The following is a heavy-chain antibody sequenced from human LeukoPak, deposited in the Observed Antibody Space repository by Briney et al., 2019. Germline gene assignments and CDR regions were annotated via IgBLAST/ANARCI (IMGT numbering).Heavy chain of an antibody. J-gene: IGHJ2*01. CDR3: ARVTVVAATGSFDL. CDR1: GCSISSYY. D-gene: IGHD2-15*01. V-gene: IGHV4-59*01. Sequence: KPSETLSLTCTVSGCSISSYYWSWIRQPPGKGLEWIGYIYYSGSTNYNPSLKSRVTISVDTSTNQFSLKLSSVTAADTAVYYCARVTVVAATGSFDLWGRGHLVTVSS. CDR2: IYYSGST.